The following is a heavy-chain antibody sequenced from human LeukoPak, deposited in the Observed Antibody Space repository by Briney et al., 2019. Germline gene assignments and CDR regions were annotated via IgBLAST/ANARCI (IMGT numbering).Heavy chain of an antibody. Sequence: PSETLSLTCTVSGGSISSYYWSWIRQPPGKGLEWIGYIYYSGNSNYNPSLKSRVTISVDTSKNQFSLKLSSVTAADTAVYYCARVRTYAFDIWGQGTMVTVSS. CDR1: GGSISSYY. CDR3: ARVRTYAFDI. CDR2: IYYSGNS. V-gene: IGHV4-59*01. J-gene: IGHJ3*02.